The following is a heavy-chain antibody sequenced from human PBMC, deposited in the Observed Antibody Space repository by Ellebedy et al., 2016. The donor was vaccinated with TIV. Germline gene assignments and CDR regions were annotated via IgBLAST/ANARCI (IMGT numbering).Heavy chain of an antibody. Sequence: AASVKVSCKASGGSFSRSAINWVRRAPGQGLEWMGRIIPILGVTNYAQELQGRVAFTADKSTNTAYMALSNLRLEDTAVYFCARWDGYGGTFQGPFDWWGQGTLVTVSP. CDR2: IIPILGVT. CDR3: ARWDGYGGTFQGPFDW. V-gene: IGHV1-69*04. CDR1: GGSFSRSA. D-gene: IGHD4/OR15-4a*01. J-gene: IGHJ4*02.